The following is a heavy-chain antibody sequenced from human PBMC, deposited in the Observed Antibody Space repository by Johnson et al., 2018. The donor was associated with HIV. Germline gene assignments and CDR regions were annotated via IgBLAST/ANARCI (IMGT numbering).Heavy chain of an antibody. V-gene: IGHV3-13*01. CDR1: GFTFSSYD. Sequence: VQLVESGGGVVQPGRSLRLSCAASGFTFSSYDMHWVRQATGKGLEWVSAIGTAGDTYYPGSVKGRFTISRENAKNSLYLQMNSLRAGDTAVYYCAREGMYSSYQGAFDIWGQGTMVTVSS. CDR2: IGTAGDT. D-gene: IGHD6-6*01. J-gene: IGHJ3*02. CDR3: AREGMYSSYQGAFDI.